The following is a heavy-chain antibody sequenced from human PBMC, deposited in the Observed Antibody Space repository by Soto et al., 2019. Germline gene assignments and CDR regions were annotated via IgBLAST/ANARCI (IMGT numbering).Heavy chain of an antibody. CDR1: GSTFISPS. V-gene: IGHV1-58*01. D-gene: IGHD3-22*01. CDR3: ASHYSSGYCPCYYYGMDV. CDR2: IVVGSGNT. J-gene: IGHJ6*02. Sequence: PAKLSCNASGSTFISPSLQWVRQARGQRLEWIGWIVVGSGNTNYAQKFQERVTITRDMSTTTAYMELSSLRSDDTAVYYCASHYSSGYCPCYYYGMDVWGQGTSVTVSS.